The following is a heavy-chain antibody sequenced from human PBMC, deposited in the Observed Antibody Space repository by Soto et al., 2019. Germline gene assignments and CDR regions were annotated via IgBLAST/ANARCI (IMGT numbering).Heavy chain of an antibody. D-gene: IGHD3-10*01. CDR1: GGSFSGYY. V-gene: IGHV4-34*01. CDR2: INHSGST. Sequence: PSETLSLTCAVYGGSFSGYYWSRIRQPPGKGLEWIGEINHSGSTNYNPSLKSRVTISVDTSKNQFSLKLSSVTAADTAVYYCARIRGWVTMVRGVIINQYYYYYGMDVWGQGTTVTVSS. J-gene: IGHJ6*02. CDR3: ARIRGWVTMVRGVIINQYYYYYGMDV.